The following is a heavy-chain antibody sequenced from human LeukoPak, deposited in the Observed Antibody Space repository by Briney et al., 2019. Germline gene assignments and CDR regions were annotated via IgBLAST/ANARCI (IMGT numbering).Heavy chain of an antibody. D-gene: IGHD3-10*01. V-gene: IGHV3-21*01. CDR1: GFTFSSYT. Sequence: GGSLRLSCAASGFTFSSYTMNWVRQAPGKGLEWVSSISGRGSYIYYADSVKGRFTISRDNSKTSVYLQMDSLRTEDTAVYYCARDSSVGELLFGYWGQGTLVTVSS. CDR3: ARDSSVGELLFGY. J-gene: IGHJ4*02. CDR2: ISGRGSYI.